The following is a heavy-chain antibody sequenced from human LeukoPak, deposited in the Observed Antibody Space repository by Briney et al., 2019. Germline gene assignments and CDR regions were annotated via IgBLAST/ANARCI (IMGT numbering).Heavy chain of an antibody. V-gene: IGHV4-4*02. CDR3: AREGGPYRPLDY. Sequence: SETLSLTCGVSGGSISTTNWWTRVRQPPGEGLEWIGEVHLSGRTHYNPSLESRVTMSVDMSENHISLRLTSVTAADTAVYYCAREGGPYRPLDYSGQGTLVTVSS. CDR1: GGSISTTNW. J-gene: IGHJ4*02. CDR2: VHLSGRT.